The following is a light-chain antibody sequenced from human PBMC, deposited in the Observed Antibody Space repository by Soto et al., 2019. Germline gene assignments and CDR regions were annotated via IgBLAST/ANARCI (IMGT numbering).Light chain of an antibody. CDR1: SSNIGAGYD. V-gene: IGLV1-40*01. J-gene: IGLJ2*01. Sequence: QSVLTQPPSVSGAPGPRVTISCTGSSSNIGAGYDVHWYQQLPGTAPKLLIYSNSNRPSGVPERFSGSKSGTSASLAITGLQAEDDADYYCQSYDSSLSGSTVFGGGTKLTVL. CDR2: SNS. CDR3: QSYDSSLSGSTV.